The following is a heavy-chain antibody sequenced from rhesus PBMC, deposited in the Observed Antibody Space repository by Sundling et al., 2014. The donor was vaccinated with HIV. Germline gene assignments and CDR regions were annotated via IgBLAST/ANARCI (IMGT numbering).Heavy chain of an antibody. D-gene: IGHD6-13*01. CDR3: IRDRLGAGAGYDH. J-gene: IGHJ4*01. Sequence: EVQLVESGGGLVQPGGSLRLSCTASGFSFDDFAMSWVRQAPGKGLEWLSRINWNSNTIYYADSVKGRFTISRDNAKNSLFLQMGGLRTEDTAVYYCIRDRLGAGAGYDHWGQGSPGHRLL. CDR2: INWNSNTI. CDR1: GFSFDDFA. V-gene: IGHV3-134*01.